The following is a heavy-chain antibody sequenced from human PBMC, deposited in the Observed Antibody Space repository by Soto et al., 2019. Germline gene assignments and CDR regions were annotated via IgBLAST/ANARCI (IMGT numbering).Heavy chain of an antibody. D-gene: IGHD2-15*01. CDR3: ARARKRYCSGGSCYSRYWFDP. Sequence: GASVKVSCKASGYTFTRSDINWVRQAPGQGLERMGRMNPNSGNTGYAQKFQGRATMTRNTSISTAYMELSSLRSEDTAVYYCARARKRYCSGGSCYSRYWFDPWGQGTLVTVSS. CDR1: GYTFTRSD. CDR2: MNPNSGNT. J-gene: IGHJ5*02. V-gene: IGHV1-8*01.